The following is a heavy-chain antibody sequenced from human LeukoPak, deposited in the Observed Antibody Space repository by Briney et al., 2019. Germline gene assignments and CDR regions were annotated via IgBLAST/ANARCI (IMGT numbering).Heavy chain of an antibody. CDR3: ARVAEYDDGDYYFDY. CDR2: IYYSGST. D-gene: IGHD4-17*01. CDR1: GGSISSYY. J-gene: IGHJ4*02. V-gene: IGHV4-59*01. Sequence: SETLSLTCTVSGGSISSYYWSWIRQPPGKGLDWIGYIYYSGSTNYNPSLKSRVTISVDTSKNQFSLKLSAVTAADTAVYYCARVAEYDDGDYYFDYWGQGTLVTVSS.